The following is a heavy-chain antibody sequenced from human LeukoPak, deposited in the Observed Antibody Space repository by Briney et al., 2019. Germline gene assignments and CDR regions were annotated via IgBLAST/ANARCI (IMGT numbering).Heavy chain of an antibody. V-gene: IGHV4-59*01. CDR3: ARAQVRRSGYYSDYYYYGMDV. D-gene: IGHD3-22*01. CDR2: IYYSGST. CDR1: GGSISSYY. J-gene: IGHJ6*02. Sequence: SETLSLTCTVSGGSISSYYWSWIRQPPGKGLEWIGYIYYSGSTNYNPSLKSRVTISVDTSKNQFSLKLSSVTAADTAVYYCARAQVRRSGYYSDYYYYGMDVWGQGTTVTVSS.